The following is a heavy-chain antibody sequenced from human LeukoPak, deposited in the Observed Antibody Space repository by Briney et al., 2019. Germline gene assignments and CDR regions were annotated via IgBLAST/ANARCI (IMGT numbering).Heavy chain of an antibody. CDR2: INTDGSST. Sequence: GGSLRLSCAASGFTFSSYWMHWVRQAPGKGLVWVSRINTDGSSTSYADSVKGRFTISRDNAKNTLYLQMNSLRAEDTAVYYCARVGRSRTAAGFGAFDIWGQGTTVTVCS. J-gene: IGHJ3*02. D-gene: IGHD6-25*01. CDR1: GFTFSSYW. V-gene: IGHV3-74*01. CDR3: ARVGRSRTAAGFGAFDI.